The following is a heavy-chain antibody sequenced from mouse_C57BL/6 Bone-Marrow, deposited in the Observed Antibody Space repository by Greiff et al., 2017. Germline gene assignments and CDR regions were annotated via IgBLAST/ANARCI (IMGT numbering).Heavy chain of an antibody. J-gene: IGHJ2*01. V-gene: IGHV1-80*01. D-gene: IGHD2-13*01. CDR2: IYPGDGDT. CDR1: GYAFSSYW. CDR3: ARGLTTRDYFDY. Sequence: QVQLQQSGAELVKPGASVKISCKASGYAFSSYWMNWVKQRPGKGLEWIGQIYPGDGDTNYNGKFKGKATLTADKSSSTAYMQLSSLTSEDSAVYFCARGLTTRDYFDYWGQGTTLTVSS.